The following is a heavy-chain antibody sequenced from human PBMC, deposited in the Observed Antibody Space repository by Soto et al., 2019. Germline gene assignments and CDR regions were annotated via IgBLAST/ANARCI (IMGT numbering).Heavy chain of an antibody. CDR3: ARQPYTSGAYDFDY. Sequence: SETLSLTCTVSGDSISSYYWSWRRQPPWKGLEWIGYIFHTGSANYNPSLKSRVTISIDTSKNQFSLRLSSVTAADTAVYYCARQPYTSGAYDFDYWGQGTPVTVSS. V-gene: IGHV4-59*08. D-gene: IGHD6-19*01. CDR1: GDSISSYY. J-gene: IGHJ4*02. CDR2: IFHTGSA.